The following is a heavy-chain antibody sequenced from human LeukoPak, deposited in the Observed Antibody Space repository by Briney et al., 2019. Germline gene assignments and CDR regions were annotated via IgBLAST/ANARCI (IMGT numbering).Heavy chain of an antibody. Sequence: PSETLSLTCTVSGASIRSCYWSWIRQPPGKGLEWIGYIYYSGSTNYNPSLKSRVSFSVDTSKNQFSLKLTSVTAADTAVYYCARGGYTYGFDAFDFWGHGTMVTVSS. D-gene: IGHD5-18*01. CDR2: IYYSGST. J-gene: IGHJ3*01. CDR1: GASIRSCY. V-gene: IGHV4-59*01. CDR3: ARGGYTYGFDAFDF.